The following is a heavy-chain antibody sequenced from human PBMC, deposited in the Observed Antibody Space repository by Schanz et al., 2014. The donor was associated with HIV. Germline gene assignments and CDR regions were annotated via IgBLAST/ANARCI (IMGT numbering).Heavy chain of an antibody. D-gene: IGHD3-9*01. Sequence: QVQLLQSGAEVKKPGASVKVSCKTSGYTFTSYGITWVRQAPGQGLDWMGWISPYNGARKYDQKFQGRVTMTTDTSTNRAYMELRSLRSDDTAVYYCARGQDWPGPQLDHWGHGTLVIVSS. CDR1: GYTFTSYG. V-gene: IGHV1-18*01. CDR2: ISPYNGAR. J-gene: IGHJ5*02. CDR3: ARGQDWPGPQLDH.